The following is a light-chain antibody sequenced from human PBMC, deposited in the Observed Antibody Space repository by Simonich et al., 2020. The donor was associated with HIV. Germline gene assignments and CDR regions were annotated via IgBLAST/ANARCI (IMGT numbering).Light chain of an antibody. V-gene: IGKV3-15*01. CDR1: QSISNN. J-gene: IGKJ1*01. CDR2: GAS. Sequence: EIVMTQSPATLSVSPGERATLSCRASQSISNNLAWYQQKPGQAPRLLIYGASTRATGIPARFSGSGSGTDYTLTISSLQPEDFATYYCQQYYSTPPTFGQGTKVEIK. CDR3: QQYYSTPPT.